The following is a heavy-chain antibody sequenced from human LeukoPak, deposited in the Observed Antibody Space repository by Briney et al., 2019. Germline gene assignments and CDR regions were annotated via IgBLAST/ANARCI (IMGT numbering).Heavy chain of an antibody. Sequence: GGSLRLSCAASRFTFSSYSMNWVRQAPGKGLEWVSSISSSSSSNNIYYADSVKGRFTISRDNAKNSLYLQMSSLRDEDTAVYYCARKLCTGGEYHFDYWGQGTLVTVSS. CDR1: RFTFSSYS. D-gene: IGHD2-8*01. J-gene: IGHJ4*02. CDR3: ARKLCTGGEYHFDY. CDR2: ISSSSSSNNI. V-gene: IGHV3-21*01.